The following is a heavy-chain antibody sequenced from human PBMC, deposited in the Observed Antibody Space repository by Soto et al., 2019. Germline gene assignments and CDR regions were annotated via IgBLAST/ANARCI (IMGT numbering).Heavy chain of an antibody. Sequence: QVHLVQSGAEVKKPGASVKVSCKGSGYAFTTYVITWVRQAPGQGLEWMGWISAHNGNTNYAQKLQGRVTVTRDTSTSTAYMELRSLRSDDTAVYYCARVRYGDYWGQGALVTVSS. CDR1: GYAFTTYV. CDR2: ISAHNGNT. CDR3: ARVRYGDY. V-gene: IGHV1-18*01. J-gene: IGHJ4*02. D-gene: IGHD1-1*01.